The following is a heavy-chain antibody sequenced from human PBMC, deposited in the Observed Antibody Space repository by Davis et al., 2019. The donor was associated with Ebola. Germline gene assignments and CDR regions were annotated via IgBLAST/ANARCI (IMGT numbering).Heavy chain of an antibody. CDR3: ARERYRDGSDYFFEQSH. Sequence: SVKVSCKASGGTFNTYAISWVRQAPGQGLDWMGGIIPVSGIPKYAQKFQGRVTITADESTSTVYMELSSPRSEDTAVYYCARERYRDGSDYFFEQSHWGQGTLVTVSS. CDR1: GGTFNTYA. CDR2: IIPVSGIP. V-gene: IGHV1-69*13. J-gene: IGHJ4*02. D-gene: IGHD3-10*01.